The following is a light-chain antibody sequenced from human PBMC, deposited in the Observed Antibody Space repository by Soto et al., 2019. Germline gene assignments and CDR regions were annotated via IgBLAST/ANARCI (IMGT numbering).Light chain of an antibody. CDR1: SSDVGGYNF. J-gene: IGLJ1*01. Sequence: QSVLTQPASVSGSPGQSITISCTGTSSDVGGYNFVSWYQHHPGKVPKLIIYDVSDRPSGISNRFSGSKSGNTASLTISGLQAEDEADYYCTSYTTSSIPYVFGTGTQLTVL. V-gene: IGLV2-14*03. CDR2: DVS. CDR3: TSYTTSSIPYV.